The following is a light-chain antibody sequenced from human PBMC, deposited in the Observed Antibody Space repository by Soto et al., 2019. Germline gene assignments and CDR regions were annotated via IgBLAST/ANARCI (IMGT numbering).Light chain of an antibody. CDR2: TAS. V-gene: IGKV1-39*01. Sequence: DIQMTQSPSFLSASVGDRVTITCRTSQSINTYLNWYQQKPGKAPKLLIYTASSLQSGVPSRFSGSGSGTDFTLTISSLQPEDFATYYCQQSYSSVWTFGQGTRVEIK. CDR1: QSINTY. J-gene: IGKJ1*01. CDR3: QQSYSSVWT.